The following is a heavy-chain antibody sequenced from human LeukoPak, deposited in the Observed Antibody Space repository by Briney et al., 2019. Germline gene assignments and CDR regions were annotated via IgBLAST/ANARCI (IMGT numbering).Heavy chain of an antibody. Sequence: GGSLRLSCAASGFIFKNFGMYWVRQAPGKGLEWVAFIRYDGSRTYYTDSVKGRFTISRDNSNNTLYPQMNSLRPEDTAVYFCAKDRSWGMNSAEYWGQGTLVTVSS. J-gene: IGHJ4*02. CDR1: GFIFKNFG. CDR3: AKDRSWGMNSAEY. D-gene: IGHD7-27*01. CDR2: IRYDGSRT. V-gene: IGHV3-30*02.